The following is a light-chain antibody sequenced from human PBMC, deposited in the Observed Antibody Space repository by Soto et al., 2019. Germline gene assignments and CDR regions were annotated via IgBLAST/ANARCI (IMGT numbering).Light chain of an antibody. Sequence: EIALTQSPGTLSLSPGEGATLSCRASQSVSTNFFAWYQQKPGQAPRLLIYGASTRATGIPDRFSGSGSGTDFPLTISRLEPEDFAVYYCQQYGRTSWTFGQGTKV. CDR2: GAS. J-gene: IGKJ1*01. CDR1: QSVSTNF. CDR3: QQYGRTSWT. V-gene: IGKV3-20*01.